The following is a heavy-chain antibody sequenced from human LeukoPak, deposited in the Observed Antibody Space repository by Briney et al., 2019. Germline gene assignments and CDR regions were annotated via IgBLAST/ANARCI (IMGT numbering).Heavy chain of an antibody. D-gene: IGHD6-13*01. CDR1: GYTFTGYY. CDR3: ARPSGYSSSWYFDY. V-gene: IGHV1-2*02. CDR2: INPNSGGT. J-gene: IGHJ4*02. Sequence: ASVKVSCKASGYTFTGYYMHWVRQAPGQGLEWMGWINPNSGGTNYAQKFQGRVTMTRDTSISTAYMELSRLRSDDTAVYYCARPSGYSSSWYFDYWGQGTLVTVSS.